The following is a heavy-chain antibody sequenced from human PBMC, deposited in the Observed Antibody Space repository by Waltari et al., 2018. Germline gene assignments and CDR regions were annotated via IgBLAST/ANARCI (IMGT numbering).Heavy chain of an antibody. D-gene: IGHD6-6*01. CDR2: VIPIFGTA. Sequence: QVQLVQSGAEVKKPGSSVKVSCKASGGTFRSYAISWVRQAPGQGLEWMGRVIPIFGTANYAQKFQGRVTITADKSTSTAYMELSSLRSEDTAVYYCARGQPPLSSSSSRFDPWGQGTLVTVSS. J-gene: IGHJ5*02. V-gene: IGHV1-69*08. CDR1: GGTFRSYA. CDR3: ARGQPPLSSSSSRFDP.